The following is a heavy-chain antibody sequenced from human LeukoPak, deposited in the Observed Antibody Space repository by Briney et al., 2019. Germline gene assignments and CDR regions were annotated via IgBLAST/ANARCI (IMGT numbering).Heavy chain of an antibody. V-gene: IGHV3-30-3*01. Sequence: GGSLRLSCAASGFTFSNYAMHWVRQAPGKGLEWVAVISYDGSDEYYADSVKGRFTISRDNSKNTVFLQMNSLRGDDTAVHYCARGAPVTMVRGVLWYFDYWGQGTLVTVSS. CDR2: ISYDGSDE. CDR3: ARGAPVTMVRGVLWYFDY. J-gene: IGHJ4*02. CDR1: GFTFSNYA. D-gene: IGHD3-10*01.